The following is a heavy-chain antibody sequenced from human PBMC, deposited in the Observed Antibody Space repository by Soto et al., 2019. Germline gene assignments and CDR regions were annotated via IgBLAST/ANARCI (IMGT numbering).Heavy chain of an antibody. CDR1: GGSFSGYY. D-gene: IGHD6-19*01. CDR2: INHSGST. V-gene: IGHV4-34*01. CDR3: ASSQQWLPWDYYYYMYV. Sequence: PSETLSLTYAVYGGSFSGYYWSWIRQPPGKGLEWIGEINHSGSTNYNPSLKSRVTISVDTSKNQFSLKLSSVTAADTAVYYCASSQQWLPWDYYYYMYVWGKGTTVTVSS. J-gene: IGHJ6*03.